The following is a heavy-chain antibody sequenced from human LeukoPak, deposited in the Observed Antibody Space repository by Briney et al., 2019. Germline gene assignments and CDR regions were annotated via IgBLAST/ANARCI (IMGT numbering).Heavy chain of an antibody. Sequence: SETLSHTPVVYVGSFSGYFWSPLRPPPGKALEWIGEINNSGRTNYNPSLRSRVTISVDTSKNQCSLKLGSVTAADTAVYYCARGHPRSSGWLYYYYGMDVWAKGPRSPSP. D-gene: IGHD6-19*01. CDR2: INNSGRT. J-gene: IGHJ6*02. CDR3: ARGHPRSSGWLYYYYGMDV. CDR1: VGSFSGYF. V-gene: IGHV4-34*01.